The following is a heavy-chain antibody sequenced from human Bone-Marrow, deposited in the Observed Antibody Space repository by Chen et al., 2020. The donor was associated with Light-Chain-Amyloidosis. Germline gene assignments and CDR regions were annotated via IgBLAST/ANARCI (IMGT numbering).Heavy chain of an antibody. V-gene: IGHV5-51*01. CDR3: ARRRDGYNFDY. J-gene: IGHJ4*02. CDR1: GYTFPNYW. D-gene: IGHD5-12*01. Sequence: EVQLEQSGPEVKTPGESLKISCKGSGYTFPNYWIGWVRQMPGKGLEWMGVIYPDDSDARYSPSFGGQVTISADTSITAAYLQWRSLKASDTAMYYCARRRDGYNFDYWGQGTLVTVSS. CDR2: IYPDDSDA.